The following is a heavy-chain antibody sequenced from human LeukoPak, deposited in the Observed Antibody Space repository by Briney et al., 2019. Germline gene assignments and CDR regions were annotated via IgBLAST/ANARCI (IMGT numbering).Heavy chain of an antibody. D-gene: IGHD2-8*01. CDR1: GGSISCGSYY. CDR3: ARGIVLMVYAPDYMDV. V-gene: IGHV4-61*02. Sequence: SETLSLTCTAAGGSISCGSYYWSWIRQPAGKGLEWIGRTYTSGSTNYNSSLKSRVPISVDTSKNQFSLKPSSVTAADTAVYYCARGIVLMVYAPDYMDVWGKGTTVTVSS. CDR2: TYTSGST. J-gene: IGHJ6*03.